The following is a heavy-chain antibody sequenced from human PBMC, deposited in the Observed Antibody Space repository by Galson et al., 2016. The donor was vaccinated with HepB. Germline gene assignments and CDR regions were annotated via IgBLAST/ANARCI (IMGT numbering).Heavy chain of an antibody. V-gene: IGHV3-21*01. D-gene: IGHD6-13*01. CDR2: ISSSSSHI. CDR3: ARFLDNPARMSSSWYVAFSI. CDR1: GFTFSTYS. Sequence: SLRLSCAASGFTFSTYSMNWVRQAPGKGLEWVSFISSSSSHIYYADSVKGRLTISRDNAKNSVYLQMNTLRAEDTAVYYCARFLDNPARMSSSWYVAFSIWGQGTLVTVSS. J-gene: IGHJ4*02.